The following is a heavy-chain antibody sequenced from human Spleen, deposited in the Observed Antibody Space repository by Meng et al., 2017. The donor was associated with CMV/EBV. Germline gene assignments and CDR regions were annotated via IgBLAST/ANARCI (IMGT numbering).Heavy chain of an antibody. Sequence: GESLKISCAASGFTFSNAWMSWVRQAPGKGLEWVGRIKSKTDGGTTDYAAPVKGRFTISRDDSKNTRYLQMNSLKTEDTAVYDWTTDLSGWYNDAFDIWGQGTMVTVSS. D-gene: IGHD6-19*01. CDR1: GFTFSNAW. CDR3: TTDLSGWYNDAFDI. J-gene: IGHJ3*02. V-gene: IGHV3-15*01. CDR2: IKSKTDGGTT.